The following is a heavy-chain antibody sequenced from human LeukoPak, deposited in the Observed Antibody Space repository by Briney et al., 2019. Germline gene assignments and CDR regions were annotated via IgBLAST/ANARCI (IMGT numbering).Heavy chain of an antibody. CDR3: ARSGLVRRGYPGPLGWFDP. V-gene: IGHV1-2*02. D-gene: IGHD3-10*01. J-gene: IGHJ5*02. CDR2: INPNSGGT. Sequence: GASVTVSCKASGYTFTGYYMHWVRQAPGQGLEGMGWINPNSGGTNYAQKFQGRFTMTRDTSISTAYMELSRLRSDDTAVYYCARSGLVRRGYPGPLGWFDPWGQGTLVTVSS. CDR1: GYTFTGYY.